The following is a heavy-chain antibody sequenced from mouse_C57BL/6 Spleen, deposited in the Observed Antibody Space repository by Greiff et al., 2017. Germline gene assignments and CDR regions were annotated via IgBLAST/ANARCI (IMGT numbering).Heavy chain of an antibody. CDR3: ARGRYSNFFDY. J-gene: IGHJ2*01. D-gene: IGHD2-5*01. CDR1: GFSLTSYG. Sequence: QVQLQQSGPGLVQPSQSLSITCTVSGFSLTSYGVHWVRQSPGKGLEWLGVIWSGGSTDYNAAFISRLSISKDNSKSQVFFKMNSLQADDTAIYYCARGRYSNFFDYWGQGTTLTVSS. V-gene: IGHV2-2*01. CDR2: IWSGGST.